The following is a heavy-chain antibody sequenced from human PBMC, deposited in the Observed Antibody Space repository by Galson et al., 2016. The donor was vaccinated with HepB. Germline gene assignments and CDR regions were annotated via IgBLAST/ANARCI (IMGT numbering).Heavy chain of an antibody. J-gene: IGHJ4*02. D-gene: IGHD2/OR15-2a*01. CDR2: IYAGGNT. Sequence: SLRLSCAASGFSVSGDYMSWARQAPGKGLEWVSFIYAGGNTDYRDSVKGRFTISRDDSKNTVSLQMNSLRAEDTAVYYCARRHEYCPPVGCSVDYWGQGTLVSVSS. V-gene: IGHV3-53*01. CDR3: ARRHEYCPPVGCSVDY. CDR1: GFSVSGDY.